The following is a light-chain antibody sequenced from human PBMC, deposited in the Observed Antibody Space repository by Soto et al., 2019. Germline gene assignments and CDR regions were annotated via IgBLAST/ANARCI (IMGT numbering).Light chain of an antibody. CDR2: DVS. Sequence: EIVLTQSPGTLSLSPGERATLSFRASQSVSSSYLAWYQQKPGQAPRLLMYDVSNRATGIPARFSGSGSGTEFTPTISSLQSEDFAVYHCRQYNNWPITFGQGTRLEIK. J-gene: IGKJ5*01. V-gene: IGKV3D-15*01. CDR3: RQYNNWPIT. CDR1: QSVSSSY.